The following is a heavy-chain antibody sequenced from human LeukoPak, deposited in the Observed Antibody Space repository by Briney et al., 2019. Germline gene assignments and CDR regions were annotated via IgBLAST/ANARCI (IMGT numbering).Heavy chain of an antibody. CDR1: GFTFDDYA. Sequence: GSLRLSCAASGFTFDDYAMHWVRQAPGKGLEWVAVISYDGSNKYYADSVKGRFTISRDNSKNTLYLQMNSLRAEDTAVYYCARARGYSYGYDPFDYWAREPWSPSPQ. CDR3: ARARGYSYGYDPFDY. J-gene: IGHJ4*02. V-gene: IGHV3-30-3*01. CDR2: ISYDGSNK. D-gene: IGHD5-18*01.